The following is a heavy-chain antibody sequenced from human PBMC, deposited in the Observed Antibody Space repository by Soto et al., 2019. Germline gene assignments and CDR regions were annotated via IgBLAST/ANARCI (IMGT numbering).Heavy chain of an antibody. CDR2: IYTSPST. Sequence: PSETLGVRCPVSGGPISCYCWSCFGQPAGKGLEWIGRIYTSPSTNSHPSLKSRVTMSVDTSKNQFSLKLSSVTAADTAVYYCRQENLWSEYYFDYWGQGTLVTVS. V-gene: IGHV4-4*07. D-gene: IGHD3-10*02. CDR3: RQENLWSEYYFDY. CDR1: GGPISCYC. J-gene: IGHJ4*02.